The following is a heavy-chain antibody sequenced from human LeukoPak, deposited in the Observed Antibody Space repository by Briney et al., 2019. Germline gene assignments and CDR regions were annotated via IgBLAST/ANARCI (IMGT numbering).Heavy chain of an antibody. Sequence: SETLSPTCTVSGGSIRSYYWSWIRQPPGKGLEWIGYIYYSGSTSYNPSLKSRVTISVDTSKNQFSLKLTSVTAADTAVYYCARIYYSSSYDYWYFDLWGRGTLVTVSS. V-gene: IGHV4-59*01. CDR3: ARIYYSSSYDYWYFDL. CDR2: IYYSGST. CDR1: GGSIRSYY. J-gene: IGHJ2*01. D-gene: IGHD6-13*01.